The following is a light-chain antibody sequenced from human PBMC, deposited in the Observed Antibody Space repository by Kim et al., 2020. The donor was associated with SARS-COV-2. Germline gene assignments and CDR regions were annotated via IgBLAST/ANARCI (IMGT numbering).Light chain of an antibody. V-gene: IGLV1-51*01. CDR2: DNN. CDR1: SSNSGTNY. Sequence: GQNVTISCSGSSSNSGTNYVSWYQQLPRTVPKVLIYDNNKRPSGIPDRFSGSKSGTSGTLDITGLQTGDEADYYCGTWDSSLSVWLFGGGTKVTVL. CDR3: GTWDSSLSVWL. J-gene: IGLJ3*02.